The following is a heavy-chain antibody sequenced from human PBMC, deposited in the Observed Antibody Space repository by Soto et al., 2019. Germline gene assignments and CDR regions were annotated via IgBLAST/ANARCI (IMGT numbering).Heavy chain of an antibody. CDR2: IIPIFGTT. J-gene: IGHJ4*02. V-gene: IGHV1-69*13. Sequence: ASVKVSCKASGGTFSSYAISWVRQAPGQGLEWMGGIIPIFGTTNYAQKFQGRVTITADESTSTAYMELSSLRSEDTAVYYCATYDSSGYYFDYWGQGTLVTVSS. CDR3: ATYDSSGYYFDY. CDR1: GGTFSSYA. D-gene: IGHD3-22*01.